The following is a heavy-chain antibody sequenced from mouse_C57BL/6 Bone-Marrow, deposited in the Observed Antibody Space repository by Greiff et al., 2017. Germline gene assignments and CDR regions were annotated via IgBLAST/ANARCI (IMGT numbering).Heavy chain of an antibody. CDR2: IDPSDSYT. CDR3: ARGYYYGSSWYFDV. J-gene: IGHJ1*03. CDR1: GYTFTSYW. D-gene: IGHD1-1*01. V-gene: IGHV1-69*01. Sequence: QVQLQQPGAELVMPGASVKLSCKASGYTFTSYWMHWVKQRPGQGLEWIGEIDPSDSYTNYNQKIKGKSTLTVDKSSSTAYMQLSSLTSEDSAVYYCARGYYYGSSWYFDVWGTGTTVTVSS.